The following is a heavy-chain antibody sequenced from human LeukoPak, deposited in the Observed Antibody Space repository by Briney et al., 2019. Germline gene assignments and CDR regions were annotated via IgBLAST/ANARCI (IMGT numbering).Heavy chain of an antibody. D-gene: IGHD4-23*01. CDR2: ISSSGSDI. J-gene: IGHJ4*02. CDR3: SRDYGGSSPFDY. CDR1: GFTFCSYS. V-gene: IGHV3-48*04. Sequence: HPGGSLRLSCAASGFTFCSYSMNWVRQAPGKGLEWVSYISSSGSDIYYADSVKGRFTISRDNAKNSLYLHMNSLRAEDTAVYYCSRDYGGSSPFDYWGQGTLVTVSS.